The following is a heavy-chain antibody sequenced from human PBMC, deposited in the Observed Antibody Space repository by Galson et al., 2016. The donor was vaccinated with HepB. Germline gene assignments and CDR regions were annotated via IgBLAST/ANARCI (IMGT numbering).Heavy chain of an antibody. CDR1: GFTFSSSS. Sequence: SLRLSCAASGFTFSSSSMSWVRQAPGEGLEWVAAIDGRDDTTYYADSVKGHFSISRDSSKNTLYLQMNTLRVEDTAVYYCAKGGDYDNWGQGTLVTVSS. CDR3: AKGGDYDN. D-gene: IGHD3-16*01. CDR2: IDGRDDTT. V-gene: IGHV3-23*01. J-gene: IGHJ4*02.